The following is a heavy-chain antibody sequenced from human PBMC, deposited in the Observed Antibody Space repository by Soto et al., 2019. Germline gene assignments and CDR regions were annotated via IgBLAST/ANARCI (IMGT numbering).Heavy chain of an antibody. CDR2: IYPGDSDT. D-gene: IGHD3-22*01. CDR1: GYSFTSYW. Sequence: GESLKIFCKGSGYSFTSYWIGWVRQMPGKGLEWMGIIYPGDSDTRYSPSFQGQVTISADKSISTAYLQWSSLKASDTAMYYCARQAIDYYYDSSGYYYFDYWGQGTLVTVSS. J-gene: IGHJ4*02. CDR3: ARQAIDYYYDSSGYYYFDY. V-gene: IGHV5-51*01.